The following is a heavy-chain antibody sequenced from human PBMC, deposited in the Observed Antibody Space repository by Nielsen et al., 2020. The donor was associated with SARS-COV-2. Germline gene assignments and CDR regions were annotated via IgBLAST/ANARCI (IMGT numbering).Heavy chain of an antibody. CDR1: GFTFSSYA. J-gene: IGHJ4*02. Sequence: GGSLRLSCAASGFTFSSYAMHWVRQAPGKGLEWVAVISFDGSNTYYADSVKGRFTISRDNAKNSLYLQMNSLRAEDTALYYCAGHGDYVAYWGQGTLVTVSS. CDR2: ISFDGSNT. D-gene: IGHD4-17*01. CDR3: AGHGDYVAY. V-gene: IGHV3-30*04.